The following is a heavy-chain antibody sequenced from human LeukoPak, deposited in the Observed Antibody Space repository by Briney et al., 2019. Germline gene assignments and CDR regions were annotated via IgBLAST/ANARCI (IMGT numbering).Heavy chain of an antibody. CDR1: GYTFTSYG. CDR2: ISAYNGNT. D-gene: IGHD1-26*01. Sequence: EASVKVSCKASGYTFTSYGISWVRQAPGQGLEWMGWISAYNGNTNYAQKLQGRVTMTTDTSTSTAYMELRSLRSDDTAVYYCARDTGRIVGAIPYSPAGDYWGQGTLVTVSS. CDR3: ARDTGRIVGAIPYSPAGDY. V-gene: IGHV1-18*01. J-gene: IGHJ4*02.